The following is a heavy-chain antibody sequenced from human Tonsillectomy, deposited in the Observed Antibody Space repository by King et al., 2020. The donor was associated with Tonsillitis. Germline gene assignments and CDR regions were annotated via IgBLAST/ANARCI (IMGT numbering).Heavy chain of an antibody. CDR1: GGTFSRDA. J-gene: IGHJ4*02. Sequence: QLVQSGAEVKKPGSSVKVSCKASGGTFSRDAIRWVRQAPGQGLEWMGGIIPMIGTANSAQKFQGRVTITADKSTSTAYTELGSLRSEDTAVYYCARVGEYYGSGSYFWDYWGQGTLVIVSS. CDR2: IIPMIGTA. D-gene: IGHD3-10*01. CDR3: ARVGEYYGSGSYFWDY. V-gene: IGHV1-69*14.